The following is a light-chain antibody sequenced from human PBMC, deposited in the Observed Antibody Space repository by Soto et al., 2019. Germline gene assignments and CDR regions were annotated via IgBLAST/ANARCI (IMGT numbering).Light chain of an antibody. V-gene: IGKV3-11*01. CDR1: QSVSSNY. J-gene: IGKJ5*01. Sequence: ETVLTQSPGTLSLSPGERATLSCRSSQSVSSNYLGWYQQKPGQAPRLLIYDASNRATGIPARFSGSGSGADFTLTISSLEPEDFAVYYCQQRSNWPPITFGQGTRLEIK. CDR2: DAS. CDR3: QQRSNWPPIT.